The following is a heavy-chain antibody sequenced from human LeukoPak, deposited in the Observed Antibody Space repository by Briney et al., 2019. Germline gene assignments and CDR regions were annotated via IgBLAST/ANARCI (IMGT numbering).Heavy chain of an antibody. CDR3: AGHIAAAGFPFDY. V-gene: IGHV3-30*09. J-gene: IGHJ4*02. Sequence: PGGSLRLSCAAFEFTFSVYTMHWVRQSPGKGLEWVSVISYDGRSKYYADSVKGRFAISRDNSKSRLFLQMNNLTDEDTAIYYCAGHIAAAGFPFDYWGQGTLVIVSS. D-gene: IGHD6-13*01. CDR2: ISYDGRSK. CDR1: EFTFSVYT.